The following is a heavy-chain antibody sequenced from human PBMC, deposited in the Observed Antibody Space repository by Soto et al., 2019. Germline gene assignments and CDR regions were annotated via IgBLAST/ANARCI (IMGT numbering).Heavy chain of an antibody. V-gene: IGHV3-23*01. J-gene: IGHJ4*02. CDR3: AKSRRDGYNYYFDY. D-gene: IGHD5-12*01. CDR1: GFTFSSYA. CDR2: ISGSGGST. Sequence: GGSLRLSCAASGFTFSSYAMSWVRQAPGKGLEWVSGISGSGGSTYYADSVKGRFTISRDNSKNTLYLQMNSLRAEDTAVYYCAKSRRDGYNYYFDYWGQGTLVTVSS.